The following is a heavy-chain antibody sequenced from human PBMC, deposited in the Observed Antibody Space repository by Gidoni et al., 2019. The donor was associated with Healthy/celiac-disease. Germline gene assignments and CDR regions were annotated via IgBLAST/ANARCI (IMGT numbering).Heavy chain of an antibody. D-gene: IGHD1-26*01. Sequence: QVQLQESGPGLVKPSETLSLTCTVSGGSISSYYWSWIRQPPGKGLEWIGYIYYSGSTNYNPSLKSRVTISVDTSKNQFSLKLSSVTAADTAVYYCAREGDIAYSGSLDPWGQGTLVTVSS. CDR3: AREGDIAYSGSLDP. CDR2: IYYSGST. CDR1: GGSISSYY. J-gene: IGHJ5*02. V-gene: IGHV4-59*01.